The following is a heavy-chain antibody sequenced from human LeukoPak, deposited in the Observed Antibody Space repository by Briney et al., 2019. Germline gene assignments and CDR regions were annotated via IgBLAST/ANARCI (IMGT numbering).Heavy chain of an antibody. Sequence: GGSLRLSCAASGFTFSSYSMNWVRQAPGKGLEWVSYISSSSSTIYYADSVKGRFTISRDNAKNSLYLQMHNLRAEDTAVYYCAREVGIGYFDYWGQGTLVTVSS. CDR3: AREVGIGYFDY. V-gene: IGHV3-48*04. J-gene: IGHJ4*02. D-gene: IGHD1-26*01. CDR1: GFTFSSYS. CDR2: ISSSSSTI.